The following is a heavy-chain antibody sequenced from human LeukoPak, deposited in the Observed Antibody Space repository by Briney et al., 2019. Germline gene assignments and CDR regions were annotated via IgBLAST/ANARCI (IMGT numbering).Heavy chain of an antibody. J-gene: IGHJ3*02. CDR2: ISSSGSII. CDR3: VRDVGGFDI. CDR1: GFTFSSYA. D-gene: IGHD3-16*01. Sequence: GGSLRLSCAASGFTFSSYAMNWVRQAPGKGLEWVSYISSSGSIIYFADSVRGRFTVSRDNAKNSLYLQMNSLRAEDTAVYYCVRDVGGFDIWGQGTMVTVSS. V-gene: IGHV3-48*03.